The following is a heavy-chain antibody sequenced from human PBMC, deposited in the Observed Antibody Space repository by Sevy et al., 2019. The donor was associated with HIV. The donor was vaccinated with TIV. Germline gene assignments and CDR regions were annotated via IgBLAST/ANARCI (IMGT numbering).Heavy chain of an antibody. J-gene: IGHJ3*02. V-gene: IGHV3-53*01. CDR3: ARADYDFWSGYYTGPFGAFDI. D-gene: IGHD3-3*01. Sequence: GGSLRLSCAASGFTVSSNYMSWVRQAPGKGLEWVSVIYSGGSTYYADSMKGRFTISRDNSKNTLYLQMNSLRAEDTAVYYCARADYDFWSGYYTGPFGAFDIWGQGTMVTVSS. CDR2: IYSGGST. CDR1: GFTVSSNY.